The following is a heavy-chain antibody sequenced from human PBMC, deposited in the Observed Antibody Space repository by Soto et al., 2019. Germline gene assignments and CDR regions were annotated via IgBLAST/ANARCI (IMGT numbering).Heavy chain of an antibody. CDR1: GGTFSGYD. V-gene: IGHV4-34*01. Sequence: SETLSLTSAVYGGTFSGYDWSWIRQPPGKGLEWIGEINHSGSTNYNPSLKSRVTISVDTSKNQFSLKLSSVTAADTAVYYCARGLHNWNYGYYYYYMDVWGKGTTVTVSS. CDR2: INHSGST. D-gene: IGHD1-7*01. CDR3: ARGLHNWNYGYYYYYMDV. J-gene: IGHJ6*03.